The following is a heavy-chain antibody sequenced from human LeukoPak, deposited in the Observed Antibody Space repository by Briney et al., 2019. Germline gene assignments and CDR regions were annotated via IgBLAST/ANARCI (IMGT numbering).Heavy chain of an antibody. CDR1: GFTFDDYA. D-gene: IGHD6-13*01. V-gene: IGHV3-9*03. CDR3: AKAAPGSWRYFDY. CDR2: ISWNSGSI. Sequence: GGSPRLSCAASGFTFDDYAMHWVRQAPGKGLEWVSGISWNSGSIGYADSVEGRFTISRDNAKNSLYLQMNSLRAEDMALYYCAKAAPGSWRYFDYWGQGTLVTVSS. J-gene: IGHJ4*02.